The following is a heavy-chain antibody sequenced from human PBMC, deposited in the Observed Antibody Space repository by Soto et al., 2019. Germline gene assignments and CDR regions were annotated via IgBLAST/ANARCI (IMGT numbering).Heavy chain of an antibody. Sequence: PGGSLRLSCAASGFTFSSYAMSWVRQAPGKGLEWVSGISGSGGSTYYADSVKGRFTISRDNSKNTLYLQMNSLRAEDTAVYYCAKDHNSGYDWGWFDPWGQGTLVTVSS. CDR1: GFTFSSYA. CDR2: ISGSGGST. CDR3: AKDHNSGYDWGWFDP. D-gene: IGHD5-12*01. J-gene: IGHJ5*02. V-gene: IGHV3-23*01.